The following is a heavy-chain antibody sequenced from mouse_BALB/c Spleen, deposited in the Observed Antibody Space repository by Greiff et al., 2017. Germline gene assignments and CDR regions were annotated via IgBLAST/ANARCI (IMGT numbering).Heavy chain of an antibody. CDR2: IDPANGNT. J-gene: IGHJ1*01. Sequence: EVQLQQSGAELVKPGASVKLSCTASGFNIKDTYMRWVKQRPEQGLEWIGRIDPANGNTKYDPKFQGKATITADTSSNTAYLQLSSLTSEDTAVYYCARDRYWYFDVWGAGTTVTVSS. CDR3: ARDRYWYFDV. CDR1: GFNIKDTY. V-gene: IGHV14-3*02.